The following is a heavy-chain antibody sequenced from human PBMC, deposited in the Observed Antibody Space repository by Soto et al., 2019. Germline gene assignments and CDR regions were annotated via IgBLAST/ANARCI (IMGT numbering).Heavy chain of an antibody. V-gene: IGHV4-59*08. CDR1: GGSISSYY. CDR2: IYYSGST. Sequence: QVQLQESGPGLVKPSETLSLTCTVSGGSISSYYWSWIRQPPGKGLEWIGYIYYSGSTNNNPSLKSRVTISVDTSKNHFSLKLSSVTAADTAVYYCARHSDLSWYFDLWGRGTLVTVSS. J-gene: IGHJ2*01. CDR3: ARHSDLSWYFDL.